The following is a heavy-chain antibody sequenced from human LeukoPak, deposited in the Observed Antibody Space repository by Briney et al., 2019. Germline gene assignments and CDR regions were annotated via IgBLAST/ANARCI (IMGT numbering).Heavy chain of an antibody. CDR3: ARDGCGSTSCYAAWFDP. CDR2: ISSSSSYI. V-gene: IGHV3-21*01. Sequence: KPGGSLRLSCAASGFTFSSYSMNWVRQAPGKGLEWVSSISSSSSYIYYADSVKGRFTISRDNAKNSLYLQMNSLRAEDTAVYYCARDGCGSTSCYAAWFDPWGQGTLVTVSS. CDR1: GFTFSSYS. D-gene: IGHD2-2*01. J-gene: IGHJ5*02.